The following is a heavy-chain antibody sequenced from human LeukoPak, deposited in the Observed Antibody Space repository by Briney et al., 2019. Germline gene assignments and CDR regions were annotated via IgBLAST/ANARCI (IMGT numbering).Heavy chain of an antibody. Sequence: GGSLRLSCAASGFTFSSYGMHWVRQAPGKGLEWVAFIRYDGSNKYYADSVKGRFTISRDNSKNTLYLQMTSLRAENTAVYYCAKVKRQGIAAAGNMDVWGKGTTVTISS. CDR2: IRYDGSNK. D-gene: IGHD6-13*01. J-gene: IGHJ6*04. CDR1: GFTFSSYG. V-gene: IGHV3-30*02. CDR3: AKVKRQGIAAAGNMDV.